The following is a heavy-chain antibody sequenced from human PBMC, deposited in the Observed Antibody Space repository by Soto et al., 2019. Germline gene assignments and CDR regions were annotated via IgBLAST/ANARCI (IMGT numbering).Heavy chain of an antibody. CDR3: AKYGYSYGFGDY. CDR2: ISYDGSNK. V-gene: IGHV3-30*18. CDR1: GFTFSSYG. J-gene: IGHJ4*02. D-gene: IGHD5-18*01. Sequence: QVQLVESGGGVVQPGRSLRLSCAASGFTFSSYGMHWVRQAPGKGLEWVAVISYDGSNKYYADSVKGRFTISRDNSKNTLYLQMNSLRSEDTALYYRAKYGYSYGFGDYWGQGTLVTVSS.